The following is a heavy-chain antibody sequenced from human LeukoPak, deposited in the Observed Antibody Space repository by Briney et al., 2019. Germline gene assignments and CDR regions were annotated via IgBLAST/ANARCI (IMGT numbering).Heavy chain of an antibody. J-gene: IGHJ4*02. Sequence: GSLRLSCTVSGFTFGDYAMGWVRQAPGKGLEWVGLIRRKVSGATTEYAASVKGRFTISRDDSKSIAYLQMNSLKTEDTAMYYCTRNIYCRGGSCSYYFDYWGQGTLVTVSS. V-gene: IGHV3-49*04. CDR1: GFTFGDYA. D-gene: IGHD2-15*01. CDR2: IRRKVSGATT. CDR3: TRNIYCRGGSCSYYFDY.